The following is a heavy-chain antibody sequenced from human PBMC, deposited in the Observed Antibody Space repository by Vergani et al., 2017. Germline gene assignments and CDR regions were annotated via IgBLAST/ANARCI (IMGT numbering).Heavy chain of an antibody. J-gene: IGHJ4*02. Sequence: QITLKESGPTLVKPTQTLTLTCPFSGFSLSTSGVGVGWIRQPPGKALEWLALIYWNDDKRYSQSLKSRLTITKDTSKTQVVLTMTNIDPVDTATYYCAHSFSYYDILTGYDYWGQGTLVTVSS. CDR3: AHSFSYYDILTGYDY. D-gene: IGHD3-9*01. CDR2: IYWNDDK. V-gene: IGHV2-5*01. CDR1: GFSLSTSGVG.